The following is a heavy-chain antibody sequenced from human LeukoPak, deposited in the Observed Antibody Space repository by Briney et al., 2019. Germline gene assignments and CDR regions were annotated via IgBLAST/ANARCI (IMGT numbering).Heavy chain of an antibody. CDR1: GFTFSSYS. CDR3: ARAPDSGAFDY. V-gene: IGHV3-21*01. Sequence: GGSLRLSCAASGFTFSSYSMNWVRQAPGKGLEWVSSISSSSSYIYYADSVKGRFTISRDNAKNSLYLQVNSLRAEDTAVYYCARAPDSGAFDYWGQGTLVTVSS. CDR2: ISSSSSYI. J-gene: IGHJ4*02. D-gene: IGHD2-15*01.